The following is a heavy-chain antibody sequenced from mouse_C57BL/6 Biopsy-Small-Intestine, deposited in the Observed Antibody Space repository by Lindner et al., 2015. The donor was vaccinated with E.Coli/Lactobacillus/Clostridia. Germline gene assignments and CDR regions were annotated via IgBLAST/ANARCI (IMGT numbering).Heavy chain of an antibody. CDR3: AIWLDYAMDY. J-gene: IGHJ4*01. D-gene: IGHD2-2*01. Sequence: VQLQESGPELVKPGASVKISCKASGYAFSSSWMNWVKQRPGKGLEWIGRIYPGDGDTNYNGKFKGKATLTADKSSSTAYMQLSSLTSEDSAVNFCAIWLDYAMDYWGQGTSVTVSS. CDR2: IYPGDGDT. V-gene: IGHV1-82*01. CDR1: GYAFSSSW.